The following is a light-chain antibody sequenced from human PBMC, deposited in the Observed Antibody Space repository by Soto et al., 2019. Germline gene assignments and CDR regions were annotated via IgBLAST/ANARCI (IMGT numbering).Light chain of an antibody. CDR1: QGIDNY. Sequence: DIQVTQSPSSLSASVGDRVTITCRASQGIDNYLAWIQQRPGKAPRSLIYAASNLHHGVPSKFRASGSGTDFTLTISSLQPEDFATYYFQQYRTYPFTFGPGTKV. CDR3: QQYRTYPFT. CDR2: AAS. J-gene: IGKJ3*01. V-gene: IGKV1-16*02.